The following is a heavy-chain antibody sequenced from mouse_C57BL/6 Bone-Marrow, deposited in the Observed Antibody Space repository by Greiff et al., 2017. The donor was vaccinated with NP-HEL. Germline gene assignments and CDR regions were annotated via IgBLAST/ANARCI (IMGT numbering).Heavy chain of an antibody. CDR2: FHPYNDDT. CDR1: GYTFTTYP. J-gene: IGHJ2*01. D-gene: IGHD1-1*01. CDR3: AREKSSYGYFDY. V-gene: IGHV1-47*01. Sequence: VQLQQSGAELVRPGSSVRLSCKASGYTFTTYPIEWMKQNHGKSLEWIGNFHPYNDDTKYNEKFKGKATLTVEKSSSTVYLELSRLTSDDSAVYYCAREKSSYGYFDYWGQGTTLTVSS.